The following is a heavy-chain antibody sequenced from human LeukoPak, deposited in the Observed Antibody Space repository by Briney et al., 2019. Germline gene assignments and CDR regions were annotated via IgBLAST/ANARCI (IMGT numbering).Heavy chain of an antibody. J-gene: IGHJ4*02. CDR3: ARDHFRPNTAFSSAGIGY. D-gene: IGHD6-13*01. CDR2: ISAYNGNT. Sequence: GASVKVSCKASGYTFTSYGISWVRQAPGQGLEWMGWISAYNGNTNYAQKLQGRVTMTTDTSTSTAYMELRSLRSDDTAVYYCARDHFRPNTAFSSAGIGYWGQGTLVTVSS. V-gene: IGHV1-18*01. CDR1: GYTFTSYG.